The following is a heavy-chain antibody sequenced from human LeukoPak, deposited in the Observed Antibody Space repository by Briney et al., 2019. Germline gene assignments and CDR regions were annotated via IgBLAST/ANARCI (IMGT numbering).Heavy chain of an antibody. D-gene: IGHD1-26*01. CDR2: IISSYI. CDR1: GFTFSSYS. V-gene: IGHV3-21*01. J-gene: IGHJ3*02. Sequence: PGGSLRLSCAASGFTFSSYSMNWVRQAPGKGLEWVSSIISSYIYYADSVKGRFTISRDNAKNSLYLQMNSLRAEDTAVYYCARGVGANTDDSDIWGQGTMVTVSS. CDR3: ARGVGANTDDSDI.